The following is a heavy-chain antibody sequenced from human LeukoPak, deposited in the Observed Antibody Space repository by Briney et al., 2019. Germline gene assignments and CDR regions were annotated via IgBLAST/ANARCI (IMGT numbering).Heavy chain of an antibody. V-gene: IGHV5-10-1*01. CDR3: ARGGWLDDY. J-gene: IGHJ4*02. CDR1: GYSFTSYW. Sequence: GESLKISCKGSGYSFTSYWISWVRQMPGKGLEWMGRIDPSDSYTNYNPPFQGHVTFSVDKSIATAYLQWTTLKASDTAVYYCARGGWLDDYWGQGTLVTVSS. CDR2: IDPSDSYT. D-gene: IGHD6-19*01.